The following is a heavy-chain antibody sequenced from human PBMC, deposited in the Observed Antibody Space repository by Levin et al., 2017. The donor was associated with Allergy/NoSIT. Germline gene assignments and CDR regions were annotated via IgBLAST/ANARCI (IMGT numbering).Heavy chain of an antibody. CDR1: GGSISSYY. D-gene: IGHD6-6*01. J-gene: IGHJ4*02. CDR2: IYYSGST. V-gene: IGHV4-59*01. CDR3: ARVVQGSSPFFDY. Sequence: SETLSLTCTVSGGSISSYYWSWIRQPPGKGLEWIGYIYYSGSTNYNPSLKSRVTISVDTSKNQFSLKLSSVTAADTAVYYCARVVQGSSPFFDYWGQGTLVTVSS.